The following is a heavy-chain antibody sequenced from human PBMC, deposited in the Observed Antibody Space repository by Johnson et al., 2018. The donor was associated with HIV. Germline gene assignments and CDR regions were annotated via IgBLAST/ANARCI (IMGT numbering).Heavy chain of an antibody. CDR1: GFTVSSNY. V-gene: IGHV3-66*02. J-gene: IGHJ3*02. CDR2: IYSGGST. Sequence: VQLVESGGGLVQPGGSLRLSCAASGFTVSSNYMSWVRQAPGKGLEWVSVIYSGGSTYYADSVRGRFTISRDNSRNTVSLQMIILRPKDTAMYYCAREVRKAVAGNFDIWGQGTMVTVSS. CDR3: AREVRKAVAGNFDI. D-gene: IGHD6-19*01.